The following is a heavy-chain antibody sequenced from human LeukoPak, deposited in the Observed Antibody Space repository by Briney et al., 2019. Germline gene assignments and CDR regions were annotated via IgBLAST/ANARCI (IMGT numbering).Heavy chain of an antibody. J-gene: IGHJ4*02. CDR2: MNPNSGNT. Sequence: GASVKVSCKASGYTLTSYDINWVRQATGQGLEWMGWMNPNSGNTGYAQKFQGRVTITRNTSISTAYMELSSLRSEDTAVYYCARIAPDAAGDFDYWGQGTLVTVSS. CDR1: GYTLTSYD. V-gene: IGHV1-8*03. CDR3: ARIAPDAAGDFDY. D-gene: IGHD4-17*01.